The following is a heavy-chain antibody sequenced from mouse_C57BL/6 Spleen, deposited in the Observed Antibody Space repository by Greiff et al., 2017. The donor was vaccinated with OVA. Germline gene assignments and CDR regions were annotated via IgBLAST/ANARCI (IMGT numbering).Heavy chain of an antibody. D-gene: IGHD2-4*01. J-gene: IGHJ3*01. CDR1: GYTFTDYY. CDR3: SIYYDYDWFAY. V-gene: IGHV1-76*01. CDR2: IYPGSGNT. Sequence: QVQLQQSGAELVRPGASVKLSCKASGYTFTDYYINWVKQRPGQGLELIARIYPGSGNTYYNEKFKGKATLTAEKSSSTAYMQLSSLTSEDSAVYFCSIYYDYDWFAYWGQGTLVTVSA.